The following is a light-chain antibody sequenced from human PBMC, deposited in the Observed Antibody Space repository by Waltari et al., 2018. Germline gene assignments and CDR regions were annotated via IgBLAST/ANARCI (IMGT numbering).Light chain of an antibody. CDR2: AAS. Sequence: ETVMTQSQVTLSVSPGEKATLSCRASQSIGTNLAWYQQKPDQPPRLLIFAASSRASGVPARFSVSGSGTEFTRTISSLQAEDFAVYYCQQYNNWPTYAFGQGTKLEI. CDR1: QSIGTN. J-gene: IGKJ2*01. CDR3: QQYNNWPTYA. V-gene: IGKV3-15*01.